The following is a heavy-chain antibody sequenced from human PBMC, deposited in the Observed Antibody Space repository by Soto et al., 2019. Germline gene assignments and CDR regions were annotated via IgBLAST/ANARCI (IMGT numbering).Heavy chain of an antibody. CDR3: AGCGGDCYYRGYFDY. Sequence: GGSLRLSCAASGFTFSSYSMNWVRQAPGKGLEWVSYISSSSSTIYYADSVKGRFTISRDNAKNSLYLQMNSLRDEDTAVYYCAGCGGDCYYRGYFDYWGQGTLVTVSS. D-gene: IGHD2-21*02. V-gene: IGHV3-48*02. CDR1: GFTFSSYS. CDR2: ISSSSSTI. J-gene: IGHJ4*02.